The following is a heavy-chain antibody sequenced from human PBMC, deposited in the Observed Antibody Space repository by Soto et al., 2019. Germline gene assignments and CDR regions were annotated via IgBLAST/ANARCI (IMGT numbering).Heavy chain of an antibody. D-gene: IGHD3-3*01. CDR3: ARDRGDYDFWSGYPVYYYYGMDV. Sequence: SETLSLTCTVSGGSISSYYWSWIRQPPGKGLEWIGYIYYSGSTNYNPSLKSRVTISVDTSKNQFSLKLSSVTAADTAAYYCARDRGDYDFWSGYPVYYYYGMDVWGQGTTVTVSS. V-gene: IGHV4-59*01. CDR1: GGSISSYY. J-gene: IGHJ6*02. CDR2: IYYSGST.